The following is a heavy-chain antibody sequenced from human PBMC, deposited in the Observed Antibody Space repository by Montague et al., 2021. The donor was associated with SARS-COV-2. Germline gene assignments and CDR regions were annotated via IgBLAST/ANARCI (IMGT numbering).Heavy chain of an antibody. D-gene: IGHD3-22*01. V-gene: IGHV4-61*01. CDR2: KYDSGSN. Sequence: SETLSLTSTVAGDSVISDKYYWSWIRQPPGKGLVWIGFKYDSGSNSYNPSLHSRVTITIDTSKNQFSLNLMSVTPADTAVYYCVKGSGYPWGQGTLVTVSS. CDR3: VKGSGYP. J-gene: IGHJ5*02. CDR1: GDSVISDKYY.